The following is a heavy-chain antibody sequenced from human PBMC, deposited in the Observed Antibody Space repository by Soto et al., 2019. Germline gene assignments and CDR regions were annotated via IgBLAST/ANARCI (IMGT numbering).Heavy chain of an antibody. Sequence: GGSLRLSCAASGFTFSSYAMSWVRQAPGKGLEWVSAISGSGGSTYYADSVKGRFTISRDNSKNTLYLQMNSLRAEDTAVYYCAKDLGSRQQLSYFDYWGQGTLVTVSS. CDR2: ISGSGGST. CDR3: AKDLGSRQQLSYFDY. D-gene: IGHD6-13*01. J-gene: IGHJ4*02. CDR1: GFTFSSYA. V-gene: IGHV3-23*01.